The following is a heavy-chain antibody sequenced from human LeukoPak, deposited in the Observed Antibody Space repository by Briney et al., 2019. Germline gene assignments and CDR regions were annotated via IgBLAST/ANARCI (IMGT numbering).Heavy chain of an antibody. CDR1: ALTFTSYA. CDR2: ISYDGSNK. V-gene: IGHV3-30-3*01. CDR3: GGDSSGYYYEDY. J-gene: IGHJ4*02. D-gene: IGHD3-22*01. Sequence: SLTLSCPPAALTFTSYAMHWVRQAADGGLGWVAVISYDGSNKYYADSVKGRFTISRDNSKNTLYLQMNSLRAEDTAVYYCGGDSSGYYYEDYWGQGTLVTVSS.